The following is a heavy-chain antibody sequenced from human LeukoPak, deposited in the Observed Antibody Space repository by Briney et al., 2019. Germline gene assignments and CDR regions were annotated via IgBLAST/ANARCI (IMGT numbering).Heavy chain of an antibody. CDR1: GFTFSSYG. Sequence: PGRSLGLSCAASGFTFSSYGMHWVRQAPGKGLEWVAVIWYDGSNKYYADSVKGRFPISRDNSKNTLYLQMNSLRAEDTAVYYCASQRPRGVAPVRLEYWVQGTLATVPS. J-gene: IGHJ4*02. CDR3: ASQRPRGVAPVRLEY. D-gene: IGHD6-25*01. CDR2: IWYDGSNK. V-gene: IGHV3-33*01.